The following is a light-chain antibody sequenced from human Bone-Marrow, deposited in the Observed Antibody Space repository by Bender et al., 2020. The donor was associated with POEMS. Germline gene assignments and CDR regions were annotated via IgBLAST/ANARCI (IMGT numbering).Light chain of an antibody. V-gene: IGLV1-44*01. CDR3: CSYAGTYHVV. CDR2: SSH. CDR1: SSNIGAHA. Sequence: QSVLTQPPSASGTPGQRVTISCSGGSSNIGAHAVNWYQHLPGTAPKLLIYSSHRRPSEVPDRFSGSRSGTSASLAISGLQSEDEADYYCCSYAGTYHVVFGGGTKLTVL. J-gene: IGLJ2*01.